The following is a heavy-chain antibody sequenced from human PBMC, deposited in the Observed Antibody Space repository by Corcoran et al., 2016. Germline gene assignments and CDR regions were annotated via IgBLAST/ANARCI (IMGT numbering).Heavy chain of an antibody. CDR3: ASGIAVAGTNYYYGMDV. V-gene: IGHV3-33*01. CDR2: IWYDGSNK. D-gene: IGHD6-19*01. CDR1: GFTFSSYG. Sequence: QVQLVESGGGMVQPGRSLRLSCAASGFTFSSYGMHWVRQAPGKGLEWVAVIWYDGSNKYYADSVKGRFTISRDNSKNTLYLQMNSLRAEDTAVYYCASGIAVAGTNYYYGMDVWGQGTTVTVSS. J-gene: IGHJ6*02.